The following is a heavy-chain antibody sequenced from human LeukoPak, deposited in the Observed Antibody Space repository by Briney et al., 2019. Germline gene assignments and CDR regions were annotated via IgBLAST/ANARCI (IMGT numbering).Heavy chain of an antibody. D-gene: IGHD3-22*01. CDR2: ITSGVGIT. CDR1: GFTFSNFG. Sequence: GGSLRLSCVASGFTFSNFGMNWVRQAPGKGLEWVSIITSGVGITYYADSVKGRFTISRDNSRNTLYLQMNSLRAEDTAVYYCAKGDYYDLDYWGQGTLVTVSS. J-gene: IGHJ4*02. CDR3: AKGDYYDLDY. V-gene: IGHV3-23*01.